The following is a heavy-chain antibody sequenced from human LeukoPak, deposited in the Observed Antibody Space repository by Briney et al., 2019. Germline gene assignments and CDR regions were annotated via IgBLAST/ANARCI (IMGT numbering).Heavy chain of an antibody. Sequence: SETLSLTCTVSDDSITMYYWTWIRQPPGKGLEWIGYVDHTGSTNYNPSLKSRVTISVDTSKNQFSLKLSSVTAADTAVYYCARGPQAVQPYMDVWGKGTTVTVSS. D-gene: IGHD2-2*01. CDR3: ARGPQAVQPYMDV. CDR1: DDSITMYY. V-gene: IGHV4-59*01. J-gene: IGHJ6*03. CDR2: VDHTGST.